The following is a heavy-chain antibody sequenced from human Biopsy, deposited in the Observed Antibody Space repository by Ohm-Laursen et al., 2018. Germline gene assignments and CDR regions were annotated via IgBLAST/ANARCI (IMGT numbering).Heavy chain of an antibody. V-gene: IGHV4-39*01. CDR1: GGSFSSNYYY. CDR2: IYYRGNT. CDR3: ARHGSQGYCTGGSCVDY. J-gene: IGHJ4*02. Sequence: PSQTLSLTCTVSGGSFSSNYYYWGWIRQPPGKGLVWIGSIYYRGNTNYNPSLKSRVTISMDTSKNQFSLKLSSATAADTAVFYCARHGSQGYCTGGSCVDYWGQGALVTVSS. D-gene: IGHD2-15*01.